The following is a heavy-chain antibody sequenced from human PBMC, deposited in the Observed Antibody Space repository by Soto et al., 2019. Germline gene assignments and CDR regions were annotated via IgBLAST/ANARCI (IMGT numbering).Heavy chain of an antibody. Sequence: SETLSLTCTVSGGSISSYYWSWIRQPPGKGLEWIGYIYYSGSTNYNPSLKSRVTISVDTSKNQFSLKLSSVTAADTAVYYCASGVYGQLVGELIFVYLGQGILVTVSS. J-gene: IGHJ4*02. CDR2: IYYSGST. CDR3: ASGVYGQLVGELIFVY. CDR1: GGSISSYY. D-gene: IGHD6-6*01. V-gene: IGHV4-59*01.